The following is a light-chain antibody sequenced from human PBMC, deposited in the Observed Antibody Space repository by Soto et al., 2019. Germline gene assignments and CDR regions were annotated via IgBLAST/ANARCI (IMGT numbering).Light chain of an antibody. CDR3: CSYADNYSYV. J-gene: IGLJ1*01. Sequence: QSVLTQPRSLSGSPGQSVTISCTLTSSDVGAYNYVSWYQQHPGKSPKLMTYDVSKRPSGVPDRFSGSKSGNTASLTISGLQTEDEADYYCCSYADNYSYVFGTGTKVTVL. CDR2: DVS. V-gene: IGLV2-11*01. CDR1: SSDVGAYNY.